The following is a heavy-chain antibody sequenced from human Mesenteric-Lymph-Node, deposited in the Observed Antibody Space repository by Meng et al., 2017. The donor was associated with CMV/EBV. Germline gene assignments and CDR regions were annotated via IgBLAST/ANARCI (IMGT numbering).Heavy chain of an antibody. J-gene: IGHJ6*02. CDR2: ISSSGSTI. D-gene: IGHD5-18*01. Sequence: GESLKISCAASGFTFSGYEMNWVRQAPGKGLEWVSYISSSGSTIYYADSVKGRFTISRDNAKNSLYLQMNSLRAEDTAVYYCARISADTAIEPPVNYGMDVWGQGTTVTVSS. V-gene: IGHV3-48*03. CDR1: GFTFSGYE. CDR3: ARISADTAIEPPVNYGMDV.